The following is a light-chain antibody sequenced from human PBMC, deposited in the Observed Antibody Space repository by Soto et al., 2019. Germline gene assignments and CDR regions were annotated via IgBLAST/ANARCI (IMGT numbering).Light chain of an antibody. CDR2: AAS. V-gene: IGKV1-9*01. J-gene: IGKJ5*01. Sequence: DIQLTQSPSFLSASVGDRVTITCRASQGISSYLAWYQQKAGKAPNLLINAASTLQSGVPSRFSGSGSGTELTLSISSLQPEDFATYYCQQLSSYPITFGQGTRREIK. CDR3: QQLSSYPIT. CDR1: QGISSY.